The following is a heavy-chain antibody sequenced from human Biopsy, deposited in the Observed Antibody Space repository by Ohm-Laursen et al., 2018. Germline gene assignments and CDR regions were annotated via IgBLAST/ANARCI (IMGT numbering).Heavy chain of an antibody. V-gene: IGHV4-39*01. CDR1: GDSISTSTTYY. CDR2: IYNSETT. J-gene: IGHJ5*02. Sequence: SDTLSLTCIVSGDSISTSTTYYWAWLRQPPGKGLEWIGSIYNSETTFYNPSLKSRVAISFDTSTNQFSLKVPSVTAADTALYYCARHPTGFWFDPWGHGTLVTVSS. CDR3: ARHPTGFWFDP.